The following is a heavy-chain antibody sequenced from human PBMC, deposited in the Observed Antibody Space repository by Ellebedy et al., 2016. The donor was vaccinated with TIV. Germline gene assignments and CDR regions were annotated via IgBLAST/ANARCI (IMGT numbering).Heavy chain of an antibody. D-gene: IGHD7-27*01. V-gene: IGHV3-30*03. CDR2: ISYDGSNK. Sequence: GGSLRLSXPASGFTFSSYGMHWVRQAPGKGLEWVAVISYDGSNKYYADSVKGRFTISRDNSKNTLYLQMNSLRAEDTAVYYCASQLTGNWFNPWGQGTLVTVSS. J-gene: IGHJ5*02. CDR3: ASQLTGNWFNP. CDR1: GFTFSSYG.